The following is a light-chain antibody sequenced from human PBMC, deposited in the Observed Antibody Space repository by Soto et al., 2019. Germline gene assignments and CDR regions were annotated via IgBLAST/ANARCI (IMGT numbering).Light chain of an antibody. J-gene: IGKJ1*01. CDR3: QQYNHWPRT. CDR2: DAS. CDR1: HSVSSN. V-gene: IGKV3-15*01. Sequence: EIFMTKSPATLSVARWQSHTLCWVASHSVSSNLAWYQQKPGQAPRLLIYDASSGATGIPARFSGSGSGTEFTLTISSLQSEDFAVYVCQQYNHWPRTFGLGTKVDIK.